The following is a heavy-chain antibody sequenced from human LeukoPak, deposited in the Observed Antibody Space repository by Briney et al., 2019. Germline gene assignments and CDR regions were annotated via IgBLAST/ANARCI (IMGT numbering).Heavy chain of an antibody. CDR2: IYQSGSA. Sequence: PSETLSLTCGVSGASVSSIGYSWSWIRQPPGRGLEWIGYIYQSGSASYNPSLQSRVTISIDKSKNQFSLKLRSVTAADTAVYYCARVRSYYGSVTGKSYYFDYWGQGTLVTVSS. J-gene: IGHJ4*02. CDR3: ARVRSYYGSVTGKSYYFDY. D-gene: IGHD3-10*01. V-gene: IGHV4-30-2*01. CDR1: GASVSSIGYS.